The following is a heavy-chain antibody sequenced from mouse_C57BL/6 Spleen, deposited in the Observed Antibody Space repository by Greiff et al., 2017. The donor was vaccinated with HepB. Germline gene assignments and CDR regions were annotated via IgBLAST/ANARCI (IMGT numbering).Heavy chain of an antibody. CDR3: ACALALRPHCYAMDY. CDR2: INPSNGGT. J-gene: IGHJ4*01. V-gene: IGHV1-53*01. CDR1: GYTFTSYW. D-gene: IGHD1-2*01. Sequence: QVQLQQPGTELVKPGASVKLSCKASGYTFTSYWMHWVKQRPGQGLEWIGNINPSNGGTNYNEKFKSKATRTVDKSASTAYMLLSSLTSEESAVYSCACALALRPHCYAMDYWGQGTSVTVSS.